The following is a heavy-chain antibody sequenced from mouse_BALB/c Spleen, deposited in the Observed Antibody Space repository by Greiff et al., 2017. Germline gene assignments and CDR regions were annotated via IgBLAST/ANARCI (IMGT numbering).Heavy chain of an antibody. J-gene: IGHJ4*01. V-gene: IGHV2-6-2*01. CDR3: ARHSYDYGGDYYYAMDY. D-gene: IGHD2-4*01. Sequence: QVQLQQSGPDLVAPSQSLSITCTVSGFSLTSYGVHWVRQPPGKGLEWLVVIWSDGSTTYNSALKSRLSISKDNSKSQVFLKMNSLQTDDTAMYYCARHSYDYGGDYYYAMDYWGQGTSVTVSS. CDR1: GFSLTSYG. CDR2: IWSDGST.